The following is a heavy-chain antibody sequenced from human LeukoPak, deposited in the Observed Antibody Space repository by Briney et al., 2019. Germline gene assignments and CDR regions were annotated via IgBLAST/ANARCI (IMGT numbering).Heavy chain of an antibody. D-gene: IGHD5-24*01. V-gene: IGHV3-48*03. CDR3: AGKTRDGYNYGRFDF. CDR1: GFTFYTFE. CDR2: ITTTGRST. J-gene: IGHJ4*02. Sequence: GGSLRLSCAGSGFTFYTFEMNWVRQAPGKGLEWISYITTTGRSTYYADSVEGRFTMSRDNTKNSVYLQMDSLRTDDTAVYYCAGKTRDGYNYGRFDFWGQGTLLTVSS.